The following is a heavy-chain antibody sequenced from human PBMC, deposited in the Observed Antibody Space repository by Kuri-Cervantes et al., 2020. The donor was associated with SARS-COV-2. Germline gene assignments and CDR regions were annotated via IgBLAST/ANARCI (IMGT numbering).Heavy chain of an antibody. Sequence: SETLSLTCTVSSGSISRYYWSWIRQAPGKGLEWIGYVYYDGTTRYNPSLQSRVAISVESSKNQFSLKLSSVTTADTALYYCARAHRGFDYWGQGTLVTVSS. V-gene: IGHV4-59*01. CDR2: VYYDGTT. J-gene: IGHJ4*02. CDR1: SGSISRYY. CDR3: ARAHRGFDY.